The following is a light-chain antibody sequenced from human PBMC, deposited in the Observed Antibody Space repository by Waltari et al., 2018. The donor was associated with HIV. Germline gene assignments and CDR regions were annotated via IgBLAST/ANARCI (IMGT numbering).Light chain of an antibody. CDR1: QSVNYN. CDR2: GAS. J-gene: IGKJ5*01. CDR3: QQYENWPPIT. V-gene: IGKV3-15*01. Sequence: IVMTPSPPTLSVSPGERVTLSCRASQSVNYNLAWYQQKPGQAPRLLIYGASGRAAGIPARFSGSGSGTEFTLTISSLQSEDFAVYYCQQYENWPPITFGQGTRLEIK.